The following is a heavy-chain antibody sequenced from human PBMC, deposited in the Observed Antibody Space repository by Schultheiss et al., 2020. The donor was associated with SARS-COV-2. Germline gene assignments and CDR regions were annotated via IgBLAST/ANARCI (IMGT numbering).Heavy chain of an antibody. CDR3: ARGVGYYDSSVTSRDAFDI. J-gene: IGHJ3*02. D-gene: IGHD3-22*01. V-gene: IGHV4-59*12. CDR1: GGSISSYY. Sequence: SETLSLTCTVSGGSISSYYWGWIRQPPGKGLEWIGYIYYSGSTNYNPSLKSRVTISVDTSKNQFSLKLSSVTAADTAVYYCARGVGYYDSSVTSRDAFDIWGQGTMVTVSS. CDR2: IYYSGST.